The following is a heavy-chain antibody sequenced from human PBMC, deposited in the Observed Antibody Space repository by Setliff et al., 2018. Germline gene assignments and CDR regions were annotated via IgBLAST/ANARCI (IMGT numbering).Heavy chain of an antibody. CDR2: VHSSGST. D-gene: IGHD6-19*01. V-gene: IGHV4-4*07. J-gene: IGHJ4*02. CDR1: GGSINIYY. Sequence: SETLSLTCTVSGGSINIYYWNWIRQPAGKGPEWIGRVHSSGSTIYNPSLKSRVTMSLDTSKNQFSLTLNSVTAADTAVYYCATRRSEAVAGAPKYYSPGYWGQGTLVTVSS. CDR3: ATRRSEAVAGAPKYYSPGY.